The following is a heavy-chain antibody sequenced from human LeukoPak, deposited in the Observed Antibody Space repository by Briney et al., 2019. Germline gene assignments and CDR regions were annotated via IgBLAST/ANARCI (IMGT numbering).Heavy chain of an antibody. V-gene: IGHV1-69*04. CDR1: GGTFSSYA. D-gene: IGHD3-9*01. J-gene: IGHJ6*02. Sequence: SVKVSCKASGGTFSSYAISWVRQAPGQGLEWMGRIIPILGIANYAQKFQGRVTITADKSTNTAYMELSSLRSEDTAVYYCARGAFYDILTGYQTYYYGMDVWGQGTTVTVSS. CDR3: ARGAFYDILTGYQTYYYGMDV. CDR2: IIPILGIA.